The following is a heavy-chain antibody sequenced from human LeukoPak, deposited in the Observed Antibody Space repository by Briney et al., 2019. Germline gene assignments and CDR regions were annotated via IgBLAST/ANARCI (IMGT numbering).Heavy chain of an antibody. J-gene: IGHJ3*02. V-gene: IGHV3-30-3*01. CDR2: ISYDGSNK. Sequence: GSLRLSCAASGFTVSSNYMSWVRQAPGKGLEWVAVISYDGSNKYYADSVKGRFTISRDNSKNTLYLQMNSLRAEDTAVYYCARVSQDAFDIWGQGTMVTVSS. CDR1: GFTVSSNY. CDR3: ARVSQDAFDI.